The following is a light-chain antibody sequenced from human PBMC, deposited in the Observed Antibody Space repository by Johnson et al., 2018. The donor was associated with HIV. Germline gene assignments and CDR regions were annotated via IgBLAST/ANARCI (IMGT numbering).Light chain of an antibody. CDR2: DNN. J-gene: IGLJ1*01. CDR3: GTWDSSLNAYV. V-gene: IGLV1-51*01. CDR1: NSNIGNNY. Sequence: QSMLTQPPSVSAAPGQKVTISCSGSNSNIGNNYVSWYQHFPETAPKLLIYDNNKRHSGIPDRFSGSKSGTSATLGITGLQTGDEADYYCGTWDSSLNAYVFGAATKVAVL.